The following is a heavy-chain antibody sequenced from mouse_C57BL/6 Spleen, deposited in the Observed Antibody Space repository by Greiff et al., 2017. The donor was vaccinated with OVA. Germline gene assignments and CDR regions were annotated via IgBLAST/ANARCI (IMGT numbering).Heavy chain of an antibody. J-gene: IGHJ4*01. V-gene: IGHV1-15*01. CDR3: TRCPRIYYDYDGDYYAMDY. Sequence: VKLQESGAELVRPGASVTLSCKASGYTFTDYEMHWVKQTPVHGLEWIGAIDPETGGTAYNQKFKGKAILTADKSSSTAYMELRSLTSEDSAVYYCTRCPRIYYDYDGDYYAMDYWGQGTSVTVSS. CDR1: GYTFTDYE. CDR2: IDPETGGT. D-gene: IGHD2-4*01.